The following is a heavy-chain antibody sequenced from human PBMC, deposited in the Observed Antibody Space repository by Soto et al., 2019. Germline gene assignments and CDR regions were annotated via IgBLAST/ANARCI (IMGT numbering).Heavy chain of an antibody. CDR2: IIPIFGTA. V-gene: IGHV1-69*13. CDR3: ASMVDYYDSSGYPY. J-gene: IGHJ4*02. D-gene: IGHD3-22*01. Sequence: SVKVTCKASEGTFRSYAISLVRQAPGQGLEWMVGIIPIFGTANYAQKFQGRVTITADESTSTAYMELSSLRSEDTAVYYCASMVDYYDSSGYPYWGQGTLVTVSS. CDR1: EGTFRSYA.